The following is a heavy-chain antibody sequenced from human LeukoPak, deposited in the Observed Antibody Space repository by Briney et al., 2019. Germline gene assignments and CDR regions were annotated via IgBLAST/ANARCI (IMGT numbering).Heavy chain of an antibody. CDR3: ARIWFGEFDY. CDR2: ISSSSSYI. V-gene: IGHV3-21*01. Sequence: GGSLRLSCAASGFTFSSYSMNWVRQAPGKGLEWVSSISSSSSYIYYADSVKGRFTISRDNAKNSLYLQMNGLRAEDTAVYYCARIWFGEFDYWGQGTLVTVSS. CDR1: GFTFSSYS. D-gene: IGHD3-10*01. J-gene: IGHJ4*02.